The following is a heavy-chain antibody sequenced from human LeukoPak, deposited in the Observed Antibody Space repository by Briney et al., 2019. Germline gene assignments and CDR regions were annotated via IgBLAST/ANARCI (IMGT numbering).Heavy chain of an antibody. CDR2: ISWNSGNI. CDR3: ARDPYYSSSSPFFDY. D-gene: IGHD6-6*01. V-gene: IGHV3-9*01. CDR1: GFTFDDYA. Sequence: GRSLRLSCAASGFTFDDYAMHWVRQAPGKGLEWVSGISWNSGNIEYADSVKGRFTIPRDNAKNSLYLQMNSLRPEDTALYYCARDPYYSSSSPFFDYWGQGTLVTVSS. J-gene: IGHJ4*02.